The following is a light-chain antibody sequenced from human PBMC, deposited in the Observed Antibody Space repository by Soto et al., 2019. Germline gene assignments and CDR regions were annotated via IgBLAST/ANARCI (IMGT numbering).Light chain of an antibody. CDR3: QQYGFSPIS. J-gene: IGKJ5*01. Sequence: EVVLTQSPGTLSLSPGERVTLSCRAIQTVTNDYLAWYQQKDGQAPRLLIYDASTRATGVPDRFSGSGSGPEYTLTITRLEPEDFAVYSCQQYGFSPISFGQGTRLEIK. V-gene: IGKV3-20*01. CDR1: QTVTNDY. CDR2: DAS.